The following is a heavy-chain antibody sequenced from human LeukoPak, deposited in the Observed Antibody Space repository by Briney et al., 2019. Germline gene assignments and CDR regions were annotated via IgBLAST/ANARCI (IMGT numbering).Heavy chain of an antibody. V-gene: IGHV3-33*01. Sequence: PGRSLRLSCAASGFTFSNHGMHWVRQAPGKGLEWVAVIWYDGSNMYYADSVKGRFTISRDNFKNTLYLQMNSLRAEDTAVYYCLRLGGDYGDCAVDYWGQGTLVTVSS. CDR3: LRLGGDYGDCAVDY. CDR1: GFTFSNHG. D-gene: IGHD4-17*01. CDR2: IWYDGSNM. J-gene: IGHJ4*02.